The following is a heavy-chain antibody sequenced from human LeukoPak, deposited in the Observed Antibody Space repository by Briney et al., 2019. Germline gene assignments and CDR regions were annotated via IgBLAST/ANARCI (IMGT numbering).Heavy chain of an antibody. J-gene: IGHJ4*02. Sequence: GASVKVSCKASGYTFTGYYMHWVRQAPGQGLEWMGWINPNSGGTNYAQKFQGRVTMTRDTSISTAYMELSRLRSDDTAVYYCARESDTIFGVAVGGYWGQGTLVTVSS. CDR2: INPNSGGT. D-gene: IGHD3-3*01. CDR1: GYTFTGYY. CDR3: ARESDTIFGVAVGGY. V-gene: IGHV1-2*02.